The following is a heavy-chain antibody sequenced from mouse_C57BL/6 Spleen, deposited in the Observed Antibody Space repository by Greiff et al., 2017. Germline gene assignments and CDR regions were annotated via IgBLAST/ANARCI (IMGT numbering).Heavy chain of an antibody. J-gene: IGHJ2*01. CDR1: GYTFTSYW. Sequence: QVQLQQPGAELVKPGASVKLSCKASGYTFTSYWMQWVKQRPGQGLEWIGEIDPSDSYTNYNQKFKGKATVTVDTSYRTAYMQLSSLTSEDSAVYYCARGAYYSNFTFDYWGQGTTLTVSS. CDR3: ARGAYYSNFTFDY. D-gene: IGHD2-5*01. CDR2: IDPSDSYT. V-gene: IGHV1-50*01.